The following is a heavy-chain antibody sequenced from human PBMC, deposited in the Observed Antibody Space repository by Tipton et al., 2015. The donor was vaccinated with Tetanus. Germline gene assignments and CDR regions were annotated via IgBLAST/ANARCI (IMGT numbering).Heavy chain of an antibody. Sequence: TLSLTCTVSGGSISSSSHYWAWIRQPPGKGLEWIGTIYYSGSTYYNPSLKSRVTISVDTSKNQFSLKLSSVTAADTAVYYCARLSSSANDAHAFDIWGQGTMVTVSS. D-gene: IGHD3-22*01. J-gene: IGHJ3*02. V-gene: IGHV4-39*01. CDR1: GGSISSSSHY. CDR2: IYYSGST. CDR3: ARLSSSANDAHAFDI.